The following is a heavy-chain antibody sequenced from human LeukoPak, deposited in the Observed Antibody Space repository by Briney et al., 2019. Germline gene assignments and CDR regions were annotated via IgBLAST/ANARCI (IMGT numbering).Heavy chain of an antibody. CDR2: IRYDGSNK. J-gene: IGHJ4*02. CDR3: ATGYSSGWYGRLDY. Sequence: QVQLVESGGGVVQPGGSLRLSCAASGFTFSSYGMHWVRQAPGKGLGWVAYIRYDGSNKYYADSVKARFTLSRDNSKNTMYLQMNTLRAEDTAVYYCATGYSSGWYGRLDYWGQGTLVTVSS. D-gene: IGHD6-19*01. V-gene: IGHV3-30*02. CDR1: GFTFSSYG.